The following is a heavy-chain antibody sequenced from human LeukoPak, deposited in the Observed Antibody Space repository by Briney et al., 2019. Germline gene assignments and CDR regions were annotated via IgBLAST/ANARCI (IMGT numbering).Heavy chain of an antibody. J-gene: IGHJ5*02. CDR1: GYRFTSYW. CDR2: IYPGDSDT. D-gene: IGHD2-15*01. CDR3: ARHGGLGFDT. Sequence: GESRKISCKGFGYRFTSYWIGWERQMPGKGLEWMGIIYPGDSDTKYSPSSQGQVTISADKSITTAYLQWSSLKASDTAMYYCARHGGLGFDTWGQGTLVTVSS. V-gene: IGHV5-51*01.